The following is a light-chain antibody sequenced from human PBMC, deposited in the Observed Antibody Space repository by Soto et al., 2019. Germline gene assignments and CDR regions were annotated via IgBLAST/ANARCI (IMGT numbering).Light chain of an antibody. V-gene: IGLV2-8*01. CDR1: SSDVGGYNY. J-gene: IGLJ2*01. CDR3: SSYGGSNNLV. CDR2: EVT. Sequence: QSVLTQPPSASGSPGQSVTISCTGTSSDVGGYNYVSWYQQHPGKAPKLMIYEVTKRPSGVPGRFSASKSGNTASLTVSGLQAEDEADNYCSSYGGSNNLVFGGGTQLTVL.